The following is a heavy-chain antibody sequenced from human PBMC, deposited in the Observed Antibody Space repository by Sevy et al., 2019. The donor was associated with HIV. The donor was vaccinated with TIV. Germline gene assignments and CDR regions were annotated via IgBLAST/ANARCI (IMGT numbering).Heavy chain of an antibody. Sequence: SETQSLTCTVSGGSISSHYWSWIRQPAGKGLEWIGRIYTSGSTNYNPSLKSRVTMSVATSKKQFSRKLSSVTAADTAVYYCARVHGDYTYFDYWGQGTLVTVSS. D-gene: IGHD4-17*01. J-gene: IGHJ4*02. CDR3: ARVHGDYTYFDY. CDR1: GGSISSHY. CDR2: IYTSGST. V-gene: IGHV4-4*07.